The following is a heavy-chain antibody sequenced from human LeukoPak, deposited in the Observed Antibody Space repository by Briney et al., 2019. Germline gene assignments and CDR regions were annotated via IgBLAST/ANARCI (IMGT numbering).Heavy chain of an antibody. V-gene: IGHV1-18*01. J-gene: IGHJ4*02. Sequence: VASVKVSCKASGYTFTSYGISWVRQAPGQGLEWMGWISAYNGNTNYAQKLQGRVTMTTDTSTSTAYMELSRLRSDDTAVCYCARAGLVATVDYWGQGTLVTVSS. CDR1: GYTFTSYG. D-gene: IGHD5-12*01. CDR2: ISAYNGNT. CDR3: ARAGLVATVDY.